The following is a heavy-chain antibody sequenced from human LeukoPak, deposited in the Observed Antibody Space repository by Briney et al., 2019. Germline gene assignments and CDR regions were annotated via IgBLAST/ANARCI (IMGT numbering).Heavy chain of an antibody. J-gene: IGHJ5*02. Sequence: ASVKVSCKVSGYTLTELSMHWVRQAPGKGLEWMGGFDPEDGETIYAQKFQGRVTMTEDTSTDTAYMELSSLRSEDTAVYYCATERPYNWNYGHVEDGWFDPWGQGTLVTVSS. D-gene: IGHD1-7*01. CDR3: ATERPYNWNYGHVEDGWFDP. V-gene: IGHV1-24*01. CDR2: FDPEDGET. CDR1: GYTLTELS.